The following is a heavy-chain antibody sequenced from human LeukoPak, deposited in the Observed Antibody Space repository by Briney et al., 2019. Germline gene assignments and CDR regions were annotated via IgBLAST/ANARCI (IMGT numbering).Heavy chain of an antibody. CDR3: ARHWETSSWYVDY. D-gene: IGHD6-13*01. Sequence: SETLSLTCTVSGGSITSYFWSWIRQPPGKGLEWIGWIHYSGRTYYNPSLKSRVIMSVDTSKNQLSLNLRSVTAADTAVYYCARHWETSSWYVDYWGQGTRVTVSS. V-gene: IGHV4-59*08. CDR1: GGSITSYF. J-gene: IGHJ4*02. CDR2: IHYSGRT.